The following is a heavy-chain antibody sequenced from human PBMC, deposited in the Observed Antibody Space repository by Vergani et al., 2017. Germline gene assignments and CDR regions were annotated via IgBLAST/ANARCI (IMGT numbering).Heavy chain of an antibody. D-gene: IGHD3-10*01. V-gene: IGHV1-69*01. CDR3: ARVVVRGARYFDY. J-gene: IGHJ4*02. Sequence: QVQLVQSGAEVKKPGSSVKVSCKASGGTFSSYAISWVRQAPGQGLEWMGGIIPIFGTANYAQKFQGRVTIPADQTTSTAYMKLSRLRSEDTAVYYFARVVVRGARYFDYWGQGTLVTVSS. CDR2: IIPIFGTA. CDR1: GGTFSSYA.